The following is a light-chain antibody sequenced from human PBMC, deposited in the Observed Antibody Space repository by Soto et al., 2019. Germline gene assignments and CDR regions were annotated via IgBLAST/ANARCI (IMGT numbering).Light chain of an antibody. V-gene: IGLV2-8*01. J-gene: IGLJ2*01. CDR3: NSYAGSNIFAV. CDR1: SSDVGGYNY. Sequence: QSVLTQPPSASGSPGQSVTISCTGTSSDVGGYNYVSWYQQHPGKAPKLMIYEVSKRPSGVPDRFSGSKSGNTASLTVSGLQAEDEADYYCNSYAGSNIFAVFGGGTKLTVL. CDR2: EVS.